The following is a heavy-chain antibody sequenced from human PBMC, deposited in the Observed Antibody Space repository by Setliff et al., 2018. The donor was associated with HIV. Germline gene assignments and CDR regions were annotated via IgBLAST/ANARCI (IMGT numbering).Heavy chain of an antibody. CDR1: GGSFNNYY. J-gene: IGHJ6*03. V-gene: IGHV4-34*01. Sequence: SETLSLTCAVYGGSFNNYYWSWIRQPPGKGLEWIGEINHSGSTRYNPSLKSRVTISVDTSKNQFSLKLNSITAADTAIYFCARVRDPNWNYDMDVWGQGTTVTVSS. CDR2: INHSGST. D-gene: IGHD1-1*01. CDR3: ARVRDPNWNYDMDV.